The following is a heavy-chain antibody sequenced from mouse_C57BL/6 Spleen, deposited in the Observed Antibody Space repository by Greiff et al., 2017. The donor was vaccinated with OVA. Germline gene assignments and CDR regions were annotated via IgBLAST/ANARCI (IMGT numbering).Heavy chain of an antibody. CDR1: GYAFSSSW. CDR2: IYPGDGDT. V-gene: IGHV1-82*01. J-gene: IGHJ2*01. D-gene: IGHD1-1*01. Sequence: VKLQESGPELVKPGASVKISCKASGYAFSSSWMNWVKQRPGKGLEWIGRIYPGDGDTNYNGKFKGKATLTADKSSSTAYMQLSSLTSEDSAVYFCAREGIYYYGSSFDYWGQGTTLTVSS. CDR3: AREGIYYYGSSFDY.